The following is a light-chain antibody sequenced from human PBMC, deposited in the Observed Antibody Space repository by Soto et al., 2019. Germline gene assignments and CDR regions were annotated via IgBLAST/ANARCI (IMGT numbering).Light chain of an antibody. CDR1: QSVSSSY. CDR3: QQYGSSPAT. J-gene: IGKJ5*01. Sequence: EIVLTQSPGTLSLYPGERATLSCRASQSVSSSYLAWYQQKPGQAPRLLMYGASSRATGIPDRFSGSGSGTDFTLTISRLEPEDFAVYYCQQYGSSPATFGQGTRLEI. V-gene: IGKV3-20*01. CDR2: GAS.